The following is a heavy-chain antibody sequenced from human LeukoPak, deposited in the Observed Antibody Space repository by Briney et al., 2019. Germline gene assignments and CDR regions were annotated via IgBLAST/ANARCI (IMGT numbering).Heavy chain of an antibody. V-gene: IGHV3-23*01. D-gene: IGHD3-10*01. CDR2: ISGSGGST. Sequence: GGSLRLSCAASGFTFSSYAMSWVRQTPEKRLEWVSAISGSGGSTYYADSVKGRFTISRDNSKNTLYLQMNSLRAEDTAVYYCAKDRGFGEYFPFFYWGQGTLVTVSS. J-gene: IGHJ4*02. CDR3: AKDRGFGEYFPFFY. CDR1: GFTFSSYA.